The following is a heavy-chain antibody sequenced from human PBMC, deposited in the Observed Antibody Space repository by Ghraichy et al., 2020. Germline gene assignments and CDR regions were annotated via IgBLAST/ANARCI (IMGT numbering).Heavy chain of an antibody. V-gene: IGHV3-21*01. CDR3: ASWGGWLRSPHYGMDV. Sequence: GGSLRLSCAASGFTFSSYSMNWVRQAPGKGLEWVSSISSSSSYIYYADSVKGRFTISRDNAKNSLYLQMNSLRAEDTAVYYCASWGGWLRSPHYGMDVWGQGTTVTVS. D-gene: IGHD5-12*01. CDR1: GFTFSSYS. J-gene: IGHJ6*02. CDR2: ISSSSSYI.